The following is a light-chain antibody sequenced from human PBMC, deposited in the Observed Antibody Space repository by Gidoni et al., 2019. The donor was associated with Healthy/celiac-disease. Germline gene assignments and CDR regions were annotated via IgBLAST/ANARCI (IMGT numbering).Light chain of an antibody. J-gene: IGKJ1*01. Sequence: DIQMTQSPSSLSASVGDRVTITCRASQSISSYLNWYQQKPGKAPKLLIYAASSLQSGVPLRFSGSGSGTDFTLTISSLQPEDFATYYCQQSYSTPQGTFGQGTKVEIK. V-gene: IGKV1-39*01. CDR2: AAS. CDR3: QQSYSTPQGT. CDR1: QSISSY.